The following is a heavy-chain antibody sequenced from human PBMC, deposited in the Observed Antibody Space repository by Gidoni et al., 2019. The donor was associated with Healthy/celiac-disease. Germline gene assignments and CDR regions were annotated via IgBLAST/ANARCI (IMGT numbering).Heavy chain of an antibody. CDR1: GYSFTSYW. CDR2: IDPSDSYT. CDR3: ARRDRYCSGGSCYYFDY. Sequence: EVQLVQSGAEVKKPGESLRISCKGSGYSFTSYWISWVRQMPGKGLEWMGRIDPSDSYTNYSPSFQGHVTISADKSISTAYLQWSSLKASDTAMYYCARRDRYCSGGSCYYFDYWGQGTLVTVSS. D-gene: IGHD2-15*01. V-gene: IGHV5-10-1*03. J-gene: IGHJ4*02.